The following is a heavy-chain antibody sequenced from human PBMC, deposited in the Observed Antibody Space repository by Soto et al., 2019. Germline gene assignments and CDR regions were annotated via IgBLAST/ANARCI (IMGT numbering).Heavy chain of an antibody. J-gene: IGHJ4*02. V-gene: IGHV4-39*01. Sequence: PSETLSLTCTVSGCSISSTGYYWGWIRQPPVKGLEWIGTIYYSGSTYYDPSLKSRVTISVDTSKNQFSLKLSSMTATDTAVYYCARVFADFDSYYFDYWGQGTLVTVSS. CDR1: GCSISSTGYY. CDR3: ARVFADFDSYYFDY. CDR2: IYYSGST.